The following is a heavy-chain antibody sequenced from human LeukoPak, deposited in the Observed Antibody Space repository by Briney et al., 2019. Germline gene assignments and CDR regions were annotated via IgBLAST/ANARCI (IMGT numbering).Heavy chain of an antibody. CDR3: AKATTVSDYFDY. J-gene: IGHJ4*02. CDR1: GFTFSSYA. Sequence: GGSLRLSCAASGFTFSSYAMSWVRQAPGKGLEWVSGISWNSGSIGYADSVKGRFTISRDNAKNSLYLQMNSLRAEDTALYYCAKATTVSDYFDYWGQGTLVTVSS. D-gene: IGHD1-1*01. V-gene: IGHV3-9*01. CDR2: ISWNSGSI.